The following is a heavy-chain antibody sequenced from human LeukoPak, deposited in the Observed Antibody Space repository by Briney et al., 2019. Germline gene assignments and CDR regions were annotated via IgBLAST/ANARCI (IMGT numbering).Heavy chain of an antibody. CDR2: ISAYNGNT. J-gene: IGHJ4*02. CDR1: GYTSTSYG. V-gene: IGHV1-18*01. D-gene: IGHD1-26*01. Sequence: ASVEVSCKASGYTSTSYGISWVRQAPGQGLEWMGWISAYNGNTNYAQKLQGRVTMTTDTSTSTAYMELRSLRSDDTAVYYCARMYSGSYDVDYWGQGTLVTVSS. CDR3: ARMYSGSYDVDY.